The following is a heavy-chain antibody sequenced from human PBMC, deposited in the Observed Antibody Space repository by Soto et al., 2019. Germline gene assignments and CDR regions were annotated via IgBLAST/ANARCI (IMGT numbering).Heavy chain of an antibody. V-gene: IGHV4-34*01. CDR3: ARSPYMDV. Sequence: PSETLSLTCAVYGRSFSGYYWSWIRQSPGKGLEWIGEINHSGSTNYNPSLKSRVTILMDAPKNQFSLKMSSVTAADTAVYYCARSPYMDVWGKGTTVTVSS. J-gene: IGHJ6*03. CDR1: GRSFSGYY. CDR2: INHSGST.